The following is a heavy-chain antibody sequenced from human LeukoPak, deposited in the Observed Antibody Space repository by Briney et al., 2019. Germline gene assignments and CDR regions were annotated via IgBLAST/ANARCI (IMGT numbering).Heavy chain of an antibody. J-gene: IGHJ4*02. CDR2: IDWDDDK. CDR3: ARMGAVAGTPLFDY. D-gene: IGHD6-19*01. V-gene: IGHV2-70*11. CDR1: GFSLSTSGMC. Sequence: SGPTLVNPTQTLTLTCTFSGFSLSTSGMCVSWIRQPPGKALEWLARIDWDDDKYYSTSLKTRLTISKDTSKNQVVLTMTNMDPVDTATYYCARMGAVAGTPLFDYWGQGTLVTVSS.